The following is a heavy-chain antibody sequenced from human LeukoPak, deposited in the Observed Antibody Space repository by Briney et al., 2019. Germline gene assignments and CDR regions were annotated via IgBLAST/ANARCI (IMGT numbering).Heavy chain of an antibody. CDR1: GXSISNYY. Sequence: PSETLSLTCTVSGXSISNYYWSWIRQPAGKGLEWIGRIYTSGSTNYNPSLKSRLTISVDTSKNQFSLKLSSVTAADTAVYYCARLTKRNDPFAIWGQGTMVTVSS. D-gene: IGHD1-14*01. V-gene: IGHV4-4*07. J-gene: IGHJ3*02. CDR3: ARLTKRNDPFAI. CDR2: IYTSGST.